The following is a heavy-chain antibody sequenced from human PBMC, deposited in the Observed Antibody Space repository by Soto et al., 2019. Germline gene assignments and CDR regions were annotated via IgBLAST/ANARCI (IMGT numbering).Heavy chain of an antibody. CDR3: AKDPGGQAVALDY. CDR1: GFTFSSYG. CDR2: ISYDGSNK. J-gene: IGHJ4*02. V-gene: IGHV3-30*18. Sequence: QVQLVESGGGVVKPGRSLRLSCAASGFTFSSYGMHWVRQAPGKGLEWVAVISYDGSNKYYADSVKGRFTISRDNSKNTLYLQMNSLRAEDTAVYYCAKDPGGQAVALDYWGQGTLVTVSS. D-gene: IGHD6-19*01.